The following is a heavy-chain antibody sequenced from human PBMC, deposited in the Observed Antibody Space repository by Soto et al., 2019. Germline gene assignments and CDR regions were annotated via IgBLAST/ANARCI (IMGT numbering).Heavy chain of an antibody. Sequence: QVQLVQSGAEVKKPGASVKVSCKASGYTFSDYYMHWVRQAPGQGLEWMGWINPNSGGTNYAQKLQGRVTMTRDTSISTAYMELTSLTSDDTAMYYCARRSSGWSDYWGQGTLVTVSS. CDR2: INPNSGGT. CDR1: GYTFSDYY. J-gene: IGHJ4*02. V-gene: IGHV1-2*02. CDR3: ARRSSGWSDY. D-gene: IGHD6-19*01.